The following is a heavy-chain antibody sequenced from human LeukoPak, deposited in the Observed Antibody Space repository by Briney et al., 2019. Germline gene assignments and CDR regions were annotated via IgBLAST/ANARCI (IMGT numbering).Heavy chain of an antibody. D-gene: IGHD3-22*01. Sequence: SGTLSLTCAVSGGSISSSNWWSWVRQPPGKGLEWIGEIYHSGSTNYNPSLKSRVTISVDKSKNQFSLKLSSVTAADTAVYYCASTAGYYDSSGLTYYFDYWGQGTLVTVSS. CDR2: IYHSGST. CDR1: GGSISSSNW. J-gene: IGHJ4*02. CDR3: ASTAGYYDSSGLTYYFDY. V-gene: IGHV4-4*02.